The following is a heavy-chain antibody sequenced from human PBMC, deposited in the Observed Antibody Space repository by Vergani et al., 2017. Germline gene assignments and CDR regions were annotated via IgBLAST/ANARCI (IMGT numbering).Heavy chain of an antibody. V-gene: IGHV3-23*01. D-gene: IGHD2-21*02. CDR3: AKSTARVVTAHYFDY. CDR1: GFTFSSYA. CDR2: ISGSGGST. J-gene: IGHJ4*02. Sequence: EVQLLESGGGLVQPGGSLRLSCAASGFTFSSYAMSWVRQAPGKGLEWVSAISGSGGSTYNADSVKGRFTISRDNSKNTLDLQMNSLRAEETAVYYWAKSTARVVTAHYFDYGGQGTLVTVSS.